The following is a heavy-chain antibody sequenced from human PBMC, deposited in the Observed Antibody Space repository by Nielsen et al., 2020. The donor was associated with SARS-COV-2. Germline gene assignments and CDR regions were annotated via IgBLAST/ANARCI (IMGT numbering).Heavy chain of an antibody. CDR3: ARNRHSRSTLGGGIYSRHRPGEKDAFDI. V-gene: IGHV4-30-4*01. J-gene: IGHJ3*02. CDR2: IYYSGTT. D-gene: IGHD3-16*01. Sequence: WIRQPPGKGLEWIGYIYYSGTTNYNPSLRSRGTLSANSSKNHFSLNLSTVTGADTPVYYCARNRHSRSTLGGGIYSRHRPGEKDAFDIWGQGTLVTVSS.